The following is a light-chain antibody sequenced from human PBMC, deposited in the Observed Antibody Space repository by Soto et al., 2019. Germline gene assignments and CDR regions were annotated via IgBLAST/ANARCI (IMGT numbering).Light chain of an antibody. CDR3: FSTDISGNHGV. Sequence: SYELTQPPSVSVSPGQAARITSSGDALPKKYAYWYQQRSGQAPVLVIYEDSKRLSGIPERFSGSSSGTMATLTITGAQVEDEADYYCFSTDISGNHGVFGGGTKVTVL. J-gene: IGLJ3*02. V-gene: IGLV3-10*01. CDR2: EDS. CDR1: ALPKKY.